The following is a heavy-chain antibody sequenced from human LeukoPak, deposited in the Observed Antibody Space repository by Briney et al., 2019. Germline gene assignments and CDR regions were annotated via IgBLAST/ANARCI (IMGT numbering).Heavy chain of an antibody. CDR3: ARDISGDPDY. Sequence: GGSLRLSCAASGFSFSSYGMHWVRQAPGKGLEWVAVISYDGSNKYYADSVKGRFTISRDNSKNTLYLQMNSLRAEDTAVYYCARDISGDPDYWGQGTLVTVSS. CDR1: GFSFSSYG. V-gene: IGHV3-30*03. J-gene: IGHJ4*02. CDR2: ISYDGSNK.